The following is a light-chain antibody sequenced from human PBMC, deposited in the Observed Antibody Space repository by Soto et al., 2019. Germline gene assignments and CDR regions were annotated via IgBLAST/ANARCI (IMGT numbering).Light chain of an antibody. CDR1: SSDVGSYNY. Sequence: QSVLTQPASVSGSPGQSITISCTGTSSDVGSYNYVSWYQQNPGKAPKLIIHDVSNRPSGVSNRFSGSKSGNTASLTISGLQAEDEANYYCSSYTSTNTLIFGGATKLTVL. CDR2: DVS. J-gene: IGLJ2*01. V-gene: IGLV2-14*01. CDR3: SSYTSTNTLI.